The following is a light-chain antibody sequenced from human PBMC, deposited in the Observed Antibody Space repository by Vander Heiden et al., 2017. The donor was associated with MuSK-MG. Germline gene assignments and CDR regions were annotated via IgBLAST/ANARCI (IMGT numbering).Light chain of an antibody. CDR2: FDD. Sequence: QSVLTQPPSVSVGPGQRVTISCSGGTSKIGDNVVSWYQEVAGEAPKLLIYFDDRLPSGVSDRLSGSKSGTSASLAISGLQSDDEATYYCSTWDDSVNEVVFGGGTRLTV. CDR3: STWDDSVNEVV. J-gene: IGLJ2*01. CDR1: TSKIGDNV. V-gene: IGLV1-36*01.